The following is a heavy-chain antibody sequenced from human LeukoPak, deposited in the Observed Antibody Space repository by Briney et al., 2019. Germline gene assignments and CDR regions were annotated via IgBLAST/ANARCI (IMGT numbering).Heavy chain of an antibody. CDR2: ISWNSGSI. V-gene: IGHV3-9*01. CDR1: GFTFDDYA. J-gene: IGHJ6*02. D-gene: IGHD1-1*01. CDR3: AKGVECGDYYYGMDV. Sequence: GRSLRLSCAASGFTFDDYAMHSVRQAPGKGLEWVSGISWNSGSIGYADSVKGRFTISRDNAKNSLYLQMNSLRAEDTALYYCAKGVECGDYYYGMDVWGQGTTVTVSS.